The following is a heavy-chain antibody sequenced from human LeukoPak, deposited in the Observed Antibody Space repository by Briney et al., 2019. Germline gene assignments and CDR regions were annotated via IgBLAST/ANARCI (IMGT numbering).Heavy chain of an antibody. CDR3: ARAPGSGTFDY. CDR2: IKQDGSEK. D-gene: IGHD6-19*01. J-gene: IGHJ4*02. V-gene: IGHV3-7*01. Sequence: GGSLRLSCAASGFTFSSYAMGWVRQAPGKGLEWVANIKQDGSEKYYVDSVKGRFTISRDNAKNSLYLQTNSLRAEDTAVYYCARAPGSGTFDYWGQGTLVTVSS. CDR1: GFTFSSYA.